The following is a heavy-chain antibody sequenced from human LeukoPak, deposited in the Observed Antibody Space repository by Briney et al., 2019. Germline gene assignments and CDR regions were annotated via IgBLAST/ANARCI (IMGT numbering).Heavy chain of an antibody. Sequence: GGSLRLSCAASGFTFSTYSMNWVRQAPGKGLEWVSSIVRSSGFIYYADSVRGRFTISRDNAKNSLYLHMSSLRAEDTAVCYCARDILPGYIGEGLDYWGQGTLVTVSS. CDR2: IVRSSGFI. CDR3: ARDILPGYIGEGLDY. D-gene: IGHD3-9*01. CDR1: GFTFSTYS. V-gene: IGHV3-21*01. J-gene: IGHJ4*02.